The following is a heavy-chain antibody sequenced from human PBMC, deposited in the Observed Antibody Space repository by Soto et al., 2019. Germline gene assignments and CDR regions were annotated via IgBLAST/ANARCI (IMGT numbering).Heavy chain of an antibody. J-gene: IGHJ3*02. Sequence: GGSLRLSCAASGFTFSNAWMNWVRQAPGKGLEWVGRIKSKTDGGTTDYAAPVKGRFTISRDDSKNTLYLQMNSLKTEDTAVYYCTPQIFGVEDDAFDIWGQGTMVTVSS. CDR1: GFTFSNAW. D-gene: IGHD3-3*01. CDR3: TPQIFGVEDDAFDI. CDR2: IKSKTDGGTT. V-gene: IGHV3-15*07.